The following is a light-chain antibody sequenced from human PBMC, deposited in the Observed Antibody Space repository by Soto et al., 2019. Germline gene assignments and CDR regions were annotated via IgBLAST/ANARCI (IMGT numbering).Light chain of an antibody. Sequence: ENVLKQAPGTLSLSKGEGATLSCGASQSVSSSYLAWYQQKPGQAPRLLIYDASSRATGIPDRFSGSGSGTDFTLTISRLEPADFAVYYCQQYGSSPLTFGGGSNVDIK. CDR3: QQYGSSPLT. CDR1: QSVSSSY. J-gene: IGKJ4*01. CDR2: DAS. V-gene: IGKV3-20*01.